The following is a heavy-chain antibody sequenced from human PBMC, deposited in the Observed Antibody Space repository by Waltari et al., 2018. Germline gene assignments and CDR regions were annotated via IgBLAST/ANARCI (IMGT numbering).Heavy chain of an antibody. Sequence: QVQLQESGPGLVKPSETLSLTCAVSGYSISSGYYWGWIRQPPGKGLEWIGSIYHSGSTYSNPSLKSRVTRSVDTSKNQFSLKLSSVTAADTAVYYCARLVGATTGYFDYWGQGTLVTVSS. CDR2: IYHSGST. V-gene: IGHV4-38-2*01. CDR1: GYSISSGYY. D-gene: IGHD1-26*01. J-gene: IGHJ4*02. CDR3: ARLVGATTGYFDY.